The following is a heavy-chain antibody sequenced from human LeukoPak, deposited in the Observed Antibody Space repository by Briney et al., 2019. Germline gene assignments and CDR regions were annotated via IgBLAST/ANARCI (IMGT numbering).Heavy chain of an antibody. D-gene: IGHD3-22*01. CDR2: IIPIFGTA. J-gene: IGHJ6*02. CDR3: VRARLEQYYYDSSGYYYYYYYGMDV. Sequence: SVRVSCKASGGTFSSYAISWVRQAPGQGLEWMGGIIPIFGTANYAQKFQGRVTITADESTSTAYMELSSLRSEDTAVYYCVRARLEQYYYDSSGYYYYYYYGMDVWGQGTTVTVSS. V-gene: IGHV1-69*13. CDR1: GGTFSSYA.